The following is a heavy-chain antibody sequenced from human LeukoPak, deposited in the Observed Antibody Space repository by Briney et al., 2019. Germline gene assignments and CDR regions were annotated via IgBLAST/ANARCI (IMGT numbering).Heavy chain of an antibody. V-gene: IGHV4-39*07. CDR2: IYYSGST. CDR1: GGSISSGNYF. Sequence: SETLSLTCTVSGGSISSGNYFWVWIRQPPGKGLEWIGSIYYSGSTYYNPSLKSRVTISVDTSNNQFSLKLSSVTAADTAVYYCAREVGATTIDYWGQGTLVTVSS. J-gene: IGHJ4*02. CDR3: AREVGATTIDY. D-gene: IGHD1-26*01.